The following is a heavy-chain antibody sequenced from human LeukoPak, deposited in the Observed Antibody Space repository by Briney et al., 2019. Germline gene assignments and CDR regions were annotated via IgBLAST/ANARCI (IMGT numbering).Heavy chain of an antibody. CDR3: ARDLMNWFDP. V-gene: IGHV4-39*07. CDR2: IYYSGST. Sequence: SETLSLTCTVSGGSISSSSYYWGWIRQPPGKGLEWIGSIYYSGSTYYNPSLKSRVTISVDTSKNQFSLKLSSVTAADTAVYYCARDLMNWFDPWGQGTLVTVSS. D-gene: IGHD2-8*01. CDR1: GGSISSSSYY. J-gene: IGHJ5*02.